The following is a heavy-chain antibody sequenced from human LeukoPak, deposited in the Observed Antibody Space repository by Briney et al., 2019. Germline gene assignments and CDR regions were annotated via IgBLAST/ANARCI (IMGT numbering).Heavy chain of an antibody. CDR2: IYYSGST. CDR1: GGSISSYY. V-gene: IGHV4-59*01. CDR3: ARTAPFLGMDV. Sequence: SDTPSLTCTVSGGSISSYYWSWIRQPPGKGLEWIGYIYYSGSTNYNPSLKSRVTISVDTSKNQFSLKLSSVTAADTAVYYCARTAPFLGMDVWGQGTTVTVSS. J-gene: IGHJ6*02.